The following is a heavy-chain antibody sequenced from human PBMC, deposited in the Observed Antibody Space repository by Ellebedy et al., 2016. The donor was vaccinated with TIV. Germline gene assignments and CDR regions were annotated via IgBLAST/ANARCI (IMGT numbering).Heavy chain of an antibody. J-gene: IGHJ6*03. Sequence: SVKVSCKASGGTFSSYVISWVRQAPGQGLEWMGGIIPFLGIANYAQKFQGRVTITADKSTSTAYMELSSLRSEDTAVYYCARGGLGDDSDYYHMDVWGKGTTVTVSS. V-gene: IGHV1-69*10. CDR2: IIPFLGIA. D-gene: IGHD3-16*01. CDR3: ARGGLGDDSDYYHMDV. CDR1: GGTFSSYV.